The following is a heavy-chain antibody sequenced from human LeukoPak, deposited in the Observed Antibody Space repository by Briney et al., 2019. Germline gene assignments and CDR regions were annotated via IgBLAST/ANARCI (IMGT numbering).Heavy chain of an antibody. CDR1: GYTFTSYY. CDR2: INPSGGST. J-gene: IGHJ4*02. D-gene: IGHD1-7*01. Sequence: ASVKVSCKASGYTFTSYYMHWVRQAPGQGLEWMGIINPSGGSTSYAQKFQGRVTMTRDTSTSTAYMELRSLRSDDTAVYYCARRGYNWNYGDYWGQGTLVTVSS. CDR3: ARRGYNWNYGDY. V-gene: IGHV1-46*01.